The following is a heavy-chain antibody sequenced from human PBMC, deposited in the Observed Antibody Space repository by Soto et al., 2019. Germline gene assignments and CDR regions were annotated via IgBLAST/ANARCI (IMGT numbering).Heavy chain of an antibody. V-gene: IGHV1-18*04. J-gene: IGHJ4*02. CDR3: ARDLAKRDYGDYDY. CDR1: GHTFTSYG. Sequence: ASVKVSCKASGHTFTSYGISWVRQAPGQGLEWMGWISAYNGNTNYAQKLQGRVTMTTDTSTSTAYMELRSLRSDDTAVYYCARDLAKRDYGDYDYWGQGTLVTVSS. CDR2: ISAYNGNT. D-gene: IGHD4-17*01.